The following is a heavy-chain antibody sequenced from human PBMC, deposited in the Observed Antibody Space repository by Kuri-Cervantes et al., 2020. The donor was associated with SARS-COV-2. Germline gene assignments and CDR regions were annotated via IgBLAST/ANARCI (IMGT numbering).Heavy chain of an antibody. CDR3: ARSGSSGWSSDAYYGMDV. CDR2: FDPEDGET. J-gene: IGHJ6*02. CDR1: GYTLTELS. D-gene: IGHD6-19*01. V-gene: IGHV1-24*01. Sequence: ASVKVSCKVSGYTLTELSMHWVRQAPGKGLEWMGGFDPEDGETIYAQKFQGRVTMTEDKSTSTAYMELSSLRSEDTAVYYCARSGSSGWSSDAYYGMDVWGQGTTVTVSS.